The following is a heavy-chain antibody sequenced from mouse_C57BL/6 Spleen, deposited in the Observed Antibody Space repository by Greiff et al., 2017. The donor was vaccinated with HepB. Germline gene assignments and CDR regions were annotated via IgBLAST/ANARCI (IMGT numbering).Heavy chain of an antibody. CDR2: INPNNGGT. D-gene: IGHD1-1*01. CDR3: ARGGYGSSYGFAY. J-gene: IGHJ3*01. CDR1: GYTFTDYY. V-gene: IGHV1-26*01. Sequence: EVQLQQSGPELVKPGASVKISCKASGYTFTDYYMNWVKQSHGKSLEWIGDINPNNGGTSYNQKFKGKATLTVEKSSSTAYMELRSLTSEDSSVYYCARGGYGSSYGFAYWGQGTLVTVSA.